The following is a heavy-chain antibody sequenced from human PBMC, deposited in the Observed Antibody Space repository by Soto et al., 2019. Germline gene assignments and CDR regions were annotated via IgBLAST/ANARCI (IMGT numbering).Heavy chain of an antibody. Sequence: SETLSLTCTVSGGSVSSGSYYWSWIRQPQGKGLELIGYIYYSGSTKYKPSLKSRVTISVDTSKNQFSLKVTSATAADTSVYYCARHSNRNYGLYYFDYWGLGALVTVSS. J-gene: IGHJ4*02. V-gene: IGHV4-61*01. CDR2: IYYSGST. D-gene: IGHD4-4*01. CDR1: GGSVSSGSYY. CDR3: ARHSNRNYGLYYFDY.